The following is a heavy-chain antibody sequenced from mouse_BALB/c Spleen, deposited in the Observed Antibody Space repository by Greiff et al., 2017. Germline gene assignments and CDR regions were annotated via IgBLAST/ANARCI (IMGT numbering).Heavy chain of an antibody. CDR3: ARGLPYPWGFAY. V-gene: IGHV2-9*02. Sequence: QVQLKESGPGLVAPSQSLSITCTVSGFSLTSYGVHWVRQPPGKGLEWLGVMWAGGNTNYNSALMSRLSISKDNSKSQVFLKMNSLQTDDTAMYYCARGLPYPWGFAYWGQGTLVTVSA. J-gene: IGHJ3*01. D-gene: IGHD2-10*01. CDR1: GFSLTSYG. CDR2: MWAGGNT.